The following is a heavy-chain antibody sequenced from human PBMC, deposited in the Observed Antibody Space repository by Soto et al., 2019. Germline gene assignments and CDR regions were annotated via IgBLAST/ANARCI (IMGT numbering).Heavy chain of an antibody. Sequence: QVQLVQSGAEVKKRGASVKVSCKACGYTFTSYGISWVRQAPGQGLEWTGWISGYNGNTKYAQKLQGRVTMTTDTSTSIAYMELRSLRSDDTAVYYCARDLGGQIVDYWGQGTLVTVSS. D-gene: IGHD1-26*01. CDR2: ISGYNGNT. V-gene: IGHV1-18*01. J-gene: IGHJ4*02. CDR1: GYTFTSYG. CDR3: ARDLGGQIVDY.